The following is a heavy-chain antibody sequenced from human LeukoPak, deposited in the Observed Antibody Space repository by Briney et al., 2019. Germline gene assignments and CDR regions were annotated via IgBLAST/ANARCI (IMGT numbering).Heavy chain of an antibody. J-gene: IGHJ4*02. CDR1: GGSISSYY. CDR2: IYYSGST. Sequence: SETLSLTCTVSGGSISSYYWSWIRQPPGKGLEWIGYIYYSGSTNYNPSLKSRVTISVDTSKNQFSLKLSSVTAADTAVYYCARDTSAGERDYWGQGTLVTVST. CDR3: ARDTSAGERDY. V-gene: IGHV4-59*01. D-gene: IGHD3-16*01.